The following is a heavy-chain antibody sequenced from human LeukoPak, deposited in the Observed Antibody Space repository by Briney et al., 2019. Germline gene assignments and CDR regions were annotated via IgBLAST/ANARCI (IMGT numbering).Heavy chain of an antibody. CDR2: FDPEDGET. CDR1: GYTLTELS. D-gene: IGHD6-13*01. CDR3: ATSIAAAGYFDY. J-gene: IGHJ4*02. V-gene: IGHV1-24*01. Sequence: ASVKVSCKVSGYTLTELSMHWVRQAPRKGLEWMGGFDPEDGETIYAQKFQGRVTMTEDTSTDTAYMALSSLRSEDTAVYSCATSIAAAGYFDYWGQGTLVTVSS.